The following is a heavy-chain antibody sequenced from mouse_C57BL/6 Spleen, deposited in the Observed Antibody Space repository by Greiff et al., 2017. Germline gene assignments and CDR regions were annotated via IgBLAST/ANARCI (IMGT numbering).Heavy chain of an antibody. CDR2: IYPRDGST. D-gene: IGHD2-3*01. CDR3: ARSGDGYSAWFAY. Sequence: VQLQESGPELVKPGASVKLSCKASGYTFTSYDINWVKQRPGQGLEWIGWIYPRDGSTKYNEKFKGKATLTVDTSSSTAYMELHSLTSEDSAVYFCARSGDGYSAWFAYWGQGTLVTVSA. CDR1: GYTFTSYD. V-gene: IGHV1-85*01. J-gene: IGHJ3*01.